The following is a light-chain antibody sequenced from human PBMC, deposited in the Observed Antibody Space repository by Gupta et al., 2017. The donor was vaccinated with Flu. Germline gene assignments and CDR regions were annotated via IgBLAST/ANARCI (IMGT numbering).Light chain of an antibody. V-gene: IGKV3-20*01. Sequence: ENVLTQSPGTVPLSPGERATLSCRASQSVRNNYVAWYQQKPGQAPRLFIYGASSRATDIPERFSGSGSGTDFTLTISRLEPEDLAVYYCQQYGRSPTFGQGTKVEIK. CDR1: QSVRNNY. J-gene: IGKJ1*01. CDR3: QQYGRSPT. CDR2: GAS.